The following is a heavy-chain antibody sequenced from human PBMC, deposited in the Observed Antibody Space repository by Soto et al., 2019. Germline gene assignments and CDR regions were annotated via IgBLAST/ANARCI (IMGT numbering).Heavy chain of an antibody. J-gene: IGHJ6*03. CDR3: ARVDGFDSPYYYYYMDV. CDR1: GFTFSSYW. Sequence: GGSLRLSCAASGFTFSSYWMSWVRQAPGKGLEWVANIKQDGSEKYYVDSVRGRFTISRYNGKTSRYLQMNSLRAEDTAVYYCARVDGFDSPYYYYYMDVWGKGTTVTVSS. V-gene: IGHV3-7*01. CDR2: IKQDGSEK. D-gene: IGHD5-12*01.